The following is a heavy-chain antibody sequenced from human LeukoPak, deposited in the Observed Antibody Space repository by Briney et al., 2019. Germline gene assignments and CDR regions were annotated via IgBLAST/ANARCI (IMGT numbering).Heavy chain of an antibody. CDR1: GYSISSGYY. CDR3: ARNPGGPDAFDI. CDR2: IYHSGST. Sequence: PSETLSLTYTVSGYSISSGYYWGWIRQPPGKGLEWIGSIYHSGSTYYNPSLKSRVTISVDTSKNQFSLKLSSVTAADTAVYYCARNPGGPDAFDIWGQGTMVTVSS. D-gene: IGHD3-10*01. J-gene: IGHJ3*02. V-gene: IGHV4-38-2*02.